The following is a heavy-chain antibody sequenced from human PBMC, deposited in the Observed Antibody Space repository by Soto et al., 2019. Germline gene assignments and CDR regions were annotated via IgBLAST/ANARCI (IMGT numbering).Heavy chain of an antibody. V-gene: IGHV3-53*01. CDR2: IYSDGST. Sequence: RSLGLSCSASGFTVTSTYMTWVRQAPGPGMEWVSIIYSDGSTHYEDSVRGRFTISRDTYKNTLYRQMDSLGVEDSAVYHCARGEVAGDILLDYWGQGTRVGVSS. J-gene: IGHJ4*02. CDR1: GFTVTSTY. D-gene: IGHD6-19*01. CDR3: ARGEVAGDILLDY.